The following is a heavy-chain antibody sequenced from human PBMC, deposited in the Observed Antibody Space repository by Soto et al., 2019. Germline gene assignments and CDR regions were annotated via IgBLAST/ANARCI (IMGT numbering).Heavy chain of an antibody. D-gene: IGHD3-22*01. J-gene: IGHJ6*02. CDR1: GGSFSGYY. CDR2: INHSGST. CDR3: ARELGIVVVSEYYYYGMDV. Sequence: SETLSLTCAVYGGSFSGYYWSWIRQPPGKGLEWIGEINHSGSTNYNPSLKSRVTISVDTSKNQFSLKLSSVTAADTAVYYCARELGIVVVSEYYYYGMDVWGQGTTVT. V-gene: IGHV4-34*01.